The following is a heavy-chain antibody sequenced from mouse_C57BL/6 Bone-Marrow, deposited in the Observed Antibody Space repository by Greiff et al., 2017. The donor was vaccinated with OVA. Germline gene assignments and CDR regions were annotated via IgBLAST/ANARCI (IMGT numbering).Heavy chain of an antibody. J-gene: IGHJ2*01. CDR3: ARERFQYYFDY. CDR2: IDPSDSYT. CDR1: GYTFTSYW. V-gene: IGHV1-69*01. Sequence: QVQLQQPGAELVMPGASVKLSCKASGYTFTSYWMHWVKQRPGQGLEWIGEIDPSDSYTNYNQKFKGKSTLTVDKSSSTAYMQLSSLTSEDSAVYYCARERFQYYFDYWGQGTTLTVPS.